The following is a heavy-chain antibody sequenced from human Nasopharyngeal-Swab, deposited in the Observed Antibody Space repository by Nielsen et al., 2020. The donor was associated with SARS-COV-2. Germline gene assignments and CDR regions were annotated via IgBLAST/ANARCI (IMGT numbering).Heavy chain of an antibody. CDR3: ARVTTAAGYYYYYMDV. Sequence: GESLKISCAASGFTFSSYEMNWVRRAPGKGLEWVSYISSSGSTIYYADSVKGRFTISRDNAKNSLYLQMNSLRAEDTAVYYCARVTTAAGYYYYYMDVWGKGTTVTVSS. CDR1: GFTFSSYE. D-gene: IGHD1-1*01. V-gene: IGHV3-48*03. J-gene: IGHJ6*03. CDR2: ISSSGSTI.